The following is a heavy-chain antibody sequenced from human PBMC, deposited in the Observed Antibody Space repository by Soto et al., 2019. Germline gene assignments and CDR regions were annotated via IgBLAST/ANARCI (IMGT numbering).Heavy chain of an antibody. V-gene: IGHV4-59*01. J-gene: IGHJ4*02. Sequence: PSETLSLTCTASGGSIISYYCIFIRHPPVKGLEWIGYIYYSGSTNYNPSLKSRVTISVDTSKNQFSLKLSSVTAADTAVYYCARGGTMVSYFDYWGQGTLVTVSS. CDR1: GGSIISYY. CDR2: IYYSGST. D-gene: IGHD3-10*01. CDR3: ARGGTMVSYFDY.